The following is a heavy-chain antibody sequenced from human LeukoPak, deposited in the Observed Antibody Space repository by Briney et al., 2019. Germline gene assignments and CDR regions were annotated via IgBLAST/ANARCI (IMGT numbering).Heavy chain of an antibody. J-gene: IGHJ4*02. Sequence: SETLSLTCTVSSGSISSYYWSWVRQPPGKGLEWIGYIYYSGNTNYNPSLKSRLTMSADRSRNQFSLNLNSVTAADTAVYYCARINWNYFDYWGQGILVTVSS. CDR1: SGSISSYY. D-gene: IGHD1-1*01. V-gene: IGHV4-59*08. CDR3: ARINWNYFDY. CDR2: IYYSGNT.